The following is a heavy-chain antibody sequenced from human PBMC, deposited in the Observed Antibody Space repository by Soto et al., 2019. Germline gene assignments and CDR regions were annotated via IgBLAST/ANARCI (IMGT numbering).Heavy chain of an antibody. D-gene: IGHD3-22*01. CDR2: ISGDSGNT. CDR1: GFTFAAYA. Sequence: PGGSLRLSCAASGFTFAAYAMTWVRHSPGKGLEWVSTISGDSGNTYYGDSVGGRFTISRDNSANTLYLQMNSLGAEDTAIYYCARSKTREAHYYHSNAYSHWGRGTLVTVSS. V-gene: IGHV3-23*02. J-gene: IGHJ4*02. CDR3: ARSKTREAHYYHSNAYSH.